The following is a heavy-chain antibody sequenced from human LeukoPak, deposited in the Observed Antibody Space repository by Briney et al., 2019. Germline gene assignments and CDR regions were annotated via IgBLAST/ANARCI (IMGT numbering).Heavy chain of an antibody. CDR1: GYTFTSYG. Sequence: ASVKVSCKASGYTFTSYGISWVRQAPGQGLEWMGWISAYNGNTNYAQKLHGRVTMTTHTSTSTAYMELRSLRSDDTAVYYCARQLWFGESSHWGQGTLVTVSS. V-gene: IGHV1-18*04. CDR3: ARQLWFGESSH. CDR2: ISAYNGNT. J-gene: IGHJ4*02. D-gene: IGHD3-10*01.